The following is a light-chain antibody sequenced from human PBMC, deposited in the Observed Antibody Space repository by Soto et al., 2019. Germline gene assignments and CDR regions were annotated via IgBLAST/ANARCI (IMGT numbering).Light chain of an antibody. CDR3: QQYEISPPIT. CDR1: QSLNRRY. Sequence: EILLTQSPGTGYLSPGERAILSCRVIQSLNRRYLAWYQQKPGQAPRLLIYDASRRATDIPDRFSGSGSGTDFTLTITRLEPEDFAMYYCQQYEISPPITFGQGTLLEIK. V-gene: IGKV3-20*01. CDR2: DAS. J-gene: IGKJ5*01.